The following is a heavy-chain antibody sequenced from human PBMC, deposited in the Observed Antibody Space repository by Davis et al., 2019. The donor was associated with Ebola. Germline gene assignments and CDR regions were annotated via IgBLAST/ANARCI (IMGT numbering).Heavy chain of an antibody. D-gene: IGHD2-8*01. V-gene: IGHV3-7*01. J-gene: IGHJ4*02. CDR1: GFTFSSYW. CDR2: IKEDGSKK. CDR3: ARDASWSFDS. Sequence: GESLKISCEASGFTFSSYWMSWVRQAPGKGLEWVANIKEDGSKKQSVDSLKGRFTISRDNAKKSLHLEVNSLRFDDTAVYYCARDASWSFDSWGQGTLVTVSS.